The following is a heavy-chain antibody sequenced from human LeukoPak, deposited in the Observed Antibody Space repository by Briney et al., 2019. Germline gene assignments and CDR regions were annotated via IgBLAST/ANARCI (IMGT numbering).Heavy chain of an antibody. CDR1: GFTFSSYA. Sequence: GSLRLSCAASGFTFSSYAMSWVRQAPGKGLEWVSGISSSGGSTYYADSGKGRFTISRDNSKNTLYLQMNSLRGEDRAVYYGSIYRAYSSGSLDYWGQGTLVTVSS. V-gene: IGHV3-23*01. D-gene: IGHD6-19*01. J-gene: IGHJ4*02. CDR2: ISSSGGST. CDR3: SIYRAYSSGSLDY.